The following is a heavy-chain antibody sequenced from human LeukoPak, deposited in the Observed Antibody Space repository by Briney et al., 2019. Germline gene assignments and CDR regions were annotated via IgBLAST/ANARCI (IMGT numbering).Heavy chain of an antibody. CDR3: AKGTEWELLRWHDY. V-gene: IGHV3-23*01. CDR2: ISGSGGST. J-gene: IGHJ4*02. CDR1: GFTFSSYA. D-gene: IGHD1-26*01. Sequence: PGGSLRLSCAASGFTFSSYAMSWVRQAPGKGLEWVSAISGSGGSTYYADSVKGRFTISRDNSKNTLYLQMNSLRAEDTAVYYCAKGTEWELLRWHDYWGQGTLVTVSS.